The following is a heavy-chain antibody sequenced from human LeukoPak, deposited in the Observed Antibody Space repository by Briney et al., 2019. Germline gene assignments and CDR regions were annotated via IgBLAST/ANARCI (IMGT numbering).Heavy chain of an antibody. CDR2: IRYDGSNK. Sequence: GGSLRLSCAASGFTFSSYGMHWVRQAPGKGLEWVACIRYDGSNKYYADSVKGRFTISRDNSKNTLYLQMNSLRAEDTAVYYCAKELGACSSTSCYRVNYYYYYMDVWGKGTTVTVSS. D-gene: IGHD2-2*02. CDR3: AKELGACSSTSCYRVNYYYYYMDV. V-gene: IGHV3-30*02. CDR1: GFTFSSYG. J-gene: IGHJ6*03.